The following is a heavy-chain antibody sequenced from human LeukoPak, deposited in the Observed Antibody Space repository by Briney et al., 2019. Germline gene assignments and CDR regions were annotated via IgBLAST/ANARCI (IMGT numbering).Heavy chain of an antibody. CDR1: GGSISNYY. V-gene: IGHV4-4*07. Sequence: SETLSLTCTVSGGSISNYYWTWIRQPAGKGLEWIGRIHSSGNSYFNPSLTSRVTMSIDTSQNHFSLKLTAVTAADTAVYYCARDPFRSSFDYWGQGTRVTVSS. CDR3: ARDPFRSSFDY. CDR2: IHSSGNS. D-gene: IGHD3-16*01. J-gene: IGHJ4*02.